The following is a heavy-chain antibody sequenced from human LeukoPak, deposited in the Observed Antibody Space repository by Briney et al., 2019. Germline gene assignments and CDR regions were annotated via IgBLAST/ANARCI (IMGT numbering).Heavy chain of an antibody. CDR2: ISGSGGTT. V-gene: IGHV3-23*01. D-gene: IGHD6-19*01. J-gene: IGHJ4*02. CDR3: TKKSSGWHGEDY. Sequence: PGGSLRLSCAASGFTLSSYAMSWVRQAPGKGLEWVSAISGSGGTTYYADSVKGRFTISRDNSNNTLFLQMNSLRAEDTAAYYCTKKSSGWHGEDYWGQGTLVTVSS. CDR1: GFTLSSYA.